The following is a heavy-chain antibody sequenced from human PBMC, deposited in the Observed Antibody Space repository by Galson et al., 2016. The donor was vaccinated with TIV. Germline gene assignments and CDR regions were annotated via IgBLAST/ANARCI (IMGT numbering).Heavy chain of an antibody. CDR3: ARGVDGFRY. CDR1: GYMFTGYH. CDR2: INPNSGDT. D-gene: IGHD5-24*01. V-gene: IGHV1-2*06. J-gene: IGHJ4*02. Sequence: SVKVSCKASGYMFTGYHLHWVRQAPGQGPEWMGRINPNSGDTDFAQKFQGRVTMTRDTSISTAYIELRRLTFADTAVYFCARGVDGFRYWGQGTLVTVS.